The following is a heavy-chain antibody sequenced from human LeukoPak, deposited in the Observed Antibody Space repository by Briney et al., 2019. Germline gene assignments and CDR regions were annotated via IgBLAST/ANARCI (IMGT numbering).Heavy chain of an antibody. CDR1: GGSISSNNFC. V-gene: IGHV4-39*01. Sequence: SEILSLTCSVSGGSISSNNFCWGWIRQSPGKGLEWIGCVYSSGSTNVSPSLKSRVTISVDTSKNQFSLRLRSVSAADTALYYCAKNDDNVNYYHWMDVWGKGTMVAVSS. J-gene: IGHJ6*04. D-gene: IGHD1-1*01. CDR3: AKNDDNVNYYHWMDV. CDR2: VYSSGST.